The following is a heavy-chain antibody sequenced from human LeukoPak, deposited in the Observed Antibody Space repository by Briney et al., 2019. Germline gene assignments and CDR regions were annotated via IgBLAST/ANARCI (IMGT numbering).Heavy chain of an antibody. J-gene: IGHJ4*02. CDR2: IKQDGRKK. CDR1: GFPFSSYW. CDR3: TRVGSIDEAIDY. Sequence: GGSLRLFCVASGFPFSSYWMNWVRPAPGEGLGMGVNIKQDGRKKSYVDSVKGRFTISIDNAKNSLYLQMNSLRAEDTAIYFCTRVGSIDEAIDYWGQGTLVTVSS. V-gene: IGHV3-7*04. D-gene: IGHD3-9*01.